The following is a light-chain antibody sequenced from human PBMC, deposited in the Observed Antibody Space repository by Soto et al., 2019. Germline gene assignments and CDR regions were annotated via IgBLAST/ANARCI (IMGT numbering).Light chain of an antibody. CDR2: GAS. CDR1: QDIHTW. J-gene: IGKJ3*01. V-gene: IGKV1-12*01. Sequence: DIQMTQSPSSVSASVGDRVTITCRASQDIHTWLAWYQQKPGKAPKLLVSGASSLESGVPARFSGRGSGTDFTLTISNLQPGDVATYFCQQANSFPFAFGPGTKV. CDR3: QQANSFPFA.